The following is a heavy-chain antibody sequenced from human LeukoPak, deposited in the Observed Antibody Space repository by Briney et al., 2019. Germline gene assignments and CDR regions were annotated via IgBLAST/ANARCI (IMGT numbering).Heavy chain of an antibody. CDR1: GFTFSSYG. Sequence: GGSLRLSCAASGFTFSSYGMSWVRQAPGKGLEWVSGISSIDGSTYYADSVKGRFTVSRDNSKNTLYLQMNSLRAEDTAVYYCAKVASGSYYNWPFDYWGQGTLVTVSS. V-gene: IGHV3-23*01. CDR2: ISSIDGST. D-gene: IGHD1-26*01. J-gene: IGHJ4*02. CDR3: AKVASGSYYNWPFDY.